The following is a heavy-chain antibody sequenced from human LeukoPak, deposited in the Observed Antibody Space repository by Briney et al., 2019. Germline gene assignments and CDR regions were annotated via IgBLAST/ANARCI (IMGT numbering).Heavy chain of an antibody. Sequence: SETLSLTCAVYGGSFSGYYWSWIRQPPGKGLEWIGEINHSGSTNYNPSLKSRVTISVDTSKNQFSLKLSSVTAADTAVYYCARGGYSGYDVDWGQGTLVTVSS. J-gene: IGHJ4*02. D-gene: IGHD5-12*01. CDR2: INHSGST. CDR3: ARGGYSGYDVD. V-gene: IGHV4-34*01. CDR1: GGSFSGYY.